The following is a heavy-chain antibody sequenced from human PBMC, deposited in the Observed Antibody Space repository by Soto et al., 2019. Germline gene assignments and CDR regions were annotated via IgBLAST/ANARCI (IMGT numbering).Heavy chain of an antibody. CDR3: AKDALSYCSGGSCYSLYYYYGMDV. CDR1: GFTFDDYA. Sequence: GGSLRLSCAASGFTFDDYAMHWVRQAPGEGLEWVSGISWNSGSIGYADSVKGRFTISRDNAKNSLYLQMNSLRAEDTALYYCAKDALSYCSGGSCYSLYYYYGMDVWGQGTTVTVSS. D-gene: IGHD2-15*01. J-gene: IGHJ6*02. V-gene: IGHV3-9*01. CDR2: ISWNSGSI.